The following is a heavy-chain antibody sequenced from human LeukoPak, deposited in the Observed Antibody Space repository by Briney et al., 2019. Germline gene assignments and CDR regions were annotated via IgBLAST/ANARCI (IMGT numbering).Heavy chain of an antibody. J-gene: IGHJ4*02. D-gene: IGHD3-22*01. CDR2: IIPIFGTA. Sequence: SVKVSCKASGGTFSSYAISWVRQAPGQGLEWMGRIIPIFGTANYAQKFQGRVTITTDESTSTAYMELSSLRSEDTAVYYCARQGVQPSYYDSSGTGLHFDYWGQGTLVTVSS. CDR3: ARQGVQPSYYDSSGTGLHFDY. V-gene: IGHV1-69*05. CDR1: GGTFSSYA.